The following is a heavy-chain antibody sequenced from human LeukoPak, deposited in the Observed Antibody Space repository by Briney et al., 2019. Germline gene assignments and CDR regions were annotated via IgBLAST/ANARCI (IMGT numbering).Heavy chain of an antibody. CDR1: GFTFRNYW. CDR3: AKDLSVLRYFDWLLGG. J-gene: IGHJ4*02. V-gene: IGHV3-7*03. CDR2: IKQDGSDR. D-gene: IGHD3-9*01. Sequence: GGSLRLSCAASGFTFRNYWMSWVRQAPGTGLEWVANIKQDGSDRNYVTSVRGRFTISRDNAESSLYLQMNSLRVEDTAVYYCAKDLSVLRYFDWLLGGWGQGTLVTVSS.